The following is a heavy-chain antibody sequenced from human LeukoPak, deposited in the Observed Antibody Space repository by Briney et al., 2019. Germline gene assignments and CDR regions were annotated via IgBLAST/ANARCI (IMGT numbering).Heavy chain of an antibody. CDR3: AKDVNIVVVPAATALDY. J-gene: IGHJ4*02. CDR1: GFTFSSYG. D-gene: IGHD2-2*01. Sequence: PGGSLRLSCAASGFTFSSYGMHWVRQAPGKGLEWVAFIRYDGSNKYYADSVKGRFTISRDNSKNTLYLQMNSLRAEDTAVYYCAKDVNIVVVPAATALDYWGQGTLVTVSS. V-gene: IGHV3-30*02. CDR2: IRYDGSNK.